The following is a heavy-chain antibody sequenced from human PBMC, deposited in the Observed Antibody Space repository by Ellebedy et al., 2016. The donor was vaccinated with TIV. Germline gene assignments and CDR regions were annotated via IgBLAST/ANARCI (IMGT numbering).Heavy chain of an antibody. J-gene: IGHJ3*02. CDR3: ARESKGPPHPIVYQMSDTGGAFDI. CDR2: ITGSGGGT. V-gene: IGHV3-23*01. CDR1: GFTFSSYA. Sequence: GESLKISCAASGFTFSSYAMSWVRQAPGKGLEWVSAITGSGGGTYYADSVKGRFTISRDNSKNAVYLQMNIVRAEDTALYYCARESKGPPHPIVYQMSDTGGAFDIWGQGTMVSVSS. D-gene: IGHD2-2*01.